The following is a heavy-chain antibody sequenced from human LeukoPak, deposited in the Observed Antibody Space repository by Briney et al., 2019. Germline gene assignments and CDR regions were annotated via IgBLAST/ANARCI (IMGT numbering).Heavy chain of an antibody. CDR3: TTAAGYNYGQY. V-gene: IGHV3-13*01. CDR1: GLTFSSYD. D-gene: IGHD5-18*01. J-gene: IGHJ4*02. Sequence: GGSLRLSCAASGLTFSSYDMHWVRQAPGKGLEWVSSIGATGDTYYAGSVKGRFTISRENAKKSLYLQMSSLRAEDTAIYYCTTAAGYNYGQYWGQGTLVTVSS. CDR2: IGATGDT.